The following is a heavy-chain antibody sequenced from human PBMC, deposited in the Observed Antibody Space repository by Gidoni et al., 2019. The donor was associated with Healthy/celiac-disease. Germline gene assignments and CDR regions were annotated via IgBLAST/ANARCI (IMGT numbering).Heavy chain of an antibody. CDR3: AFEKWLLHNAFDI. D-gene: IGHD3-22*01. Sequence: QVQLVESGGGVVQPGRSLRLSCAASGFTFSSYAMHWVRQAPGKGLEWVAVISYDGSNKYYADSVKGRFTISRDNSKNTLYLQMNSLRAEDTAVYYCAFEKWLLHNAFDIWGQGTMVTVSS. CDR2: ISYDGSNK. J-gene: IGHJ3*02. CDR1: GFTFSSYA. V-gene: IGHV3-30-3*01.